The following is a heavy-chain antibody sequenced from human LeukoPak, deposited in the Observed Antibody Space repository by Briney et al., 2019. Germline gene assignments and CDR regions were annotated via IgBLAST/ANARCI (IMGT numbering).Heavy chain of an antibody. Sequence: PGGSLRLSCAASGFTFSSYSMNWVRQAPGKGLEWVSSISSSSTYIYYADSVKGRFTISRDNAKSSLYLQMNSLRAEDTAVYYCARDPAYCSGGSCSLYYYFYYMDVWGKGTTVTVSS. CDR2: ISSSSTYI. V-gene: IGHV3-21*01. CDR1: GFTFSSYS. CDR3: ARDPAYCSGGSCSLYYYFYYMDV. J-gene: IGHJ6*03. D-gene: IGHD2-15*01.